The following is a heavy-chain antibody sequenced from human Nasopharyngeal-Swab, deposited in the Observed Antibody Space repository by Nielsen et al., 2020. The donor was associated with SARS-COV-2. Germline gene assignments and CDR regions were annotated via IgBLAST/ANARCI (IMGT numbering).Heavy chain of an antibody. Sequence: ASMKVSCKASGDTFTCYDINWVRQATGQGLEWMGWMKPNSGNTGYAQKFQGRVTVNRNTSISTAYMELSSLRSEDTAVYSCARSRRSNYYGSGSYYNIKTDAFDIWGQGTMVTVSS. D-gene: IGHD3-10*01. CDR2: MKPNSGNT. CDR3: ARSRRSNYYGSGSYYNIKTDAFDI. J-gene: IGHJ3*02. V-gene: IGHV1-8*01. CDR1: GDTFTCYD.